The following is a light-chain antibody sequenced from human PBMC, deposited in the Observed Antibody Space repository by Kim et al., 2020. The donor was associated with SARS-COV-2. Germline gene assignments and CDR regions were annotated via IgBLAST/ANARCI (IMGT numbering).Light chain of an antibody. V-gene: IGLV3-1*01. CDR2: QDS. CDR3: QAWDSSTAV. J-gene: IGLJ2*01. Sequence: SYELTQPPSVSVSPGQTASITCSGDKLGDKYACWYQQKSGQSPVLVIYQDSKRPSGIPERFSGSNSGNTATLTISGTQAMDEADYYCQAWDSSTAVFGVG. CDR1: KLGDKY.